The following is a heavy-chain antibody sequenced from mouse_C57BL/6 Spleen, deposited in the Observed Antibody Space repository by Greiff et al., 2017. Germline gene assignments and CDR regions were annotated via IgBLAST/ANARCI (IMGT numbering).Heavy chain of an antibody. V-gene: IGHV5-6*01. D-gene: IGHD1-1*01. CDR2: ISSGGSYT. CDR1: GFTFSSYG. J-gene: IGHJ2*01. Sequence: EVKVVESGGDLVKPGGSLKLSCAASGFTFSSYGMSWVRQTPDKRLEWVATISSGGSYTYYPDSVKGRFTISRDNAKNTLYLQMSSLKSEDTAMYYCARRGFITTVVDLYYFDYWGQGTTLTVSS. CDR3: ARRGFITTVVDLYYFDY.